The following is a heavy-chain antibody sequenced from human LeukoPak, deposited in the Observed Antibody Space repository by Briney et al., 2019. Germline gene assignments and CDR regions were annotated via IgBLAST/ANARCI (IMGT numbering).Heavy chain of an antibody. D-gene: IGHD6-13*01. CDR3: ARESTVAGTARYLDY. V-gene: IGHV4-4*07. Sequence: PSETLSLTCTVSGGSISSYYWSWIRQPAGKGLEWIGCIYTSGSTNYSPSLKSRVTMSVDTSKNEFSLKLNSVTAADTAVYYCARESTVAGTARYLDYWGQGTLVTVSS. CDR2: IYTSGST. CDR1: GGSISSYY. J-gene: IGHJ4*02.